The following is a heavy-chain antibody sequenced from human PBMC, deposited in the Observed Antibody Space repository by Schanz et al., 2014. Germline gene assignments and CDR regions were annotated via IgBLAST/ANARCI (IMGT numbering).Heavy chain of an antibody. D-gene: IGHD5-12*01. Sequence: EVQLLDSGGGLVQPGGSLRLSCAASGFTFSTYAMSWVRQAPGKGLEWVSAISGSGGSTYYADSVKGRFTISRDNSRNTLYLQMNSLRTEDTAVYYCASPSGYSDYGTYFDFWGQGTLDTVSS. CDR3: ASPSGYSDYGTYFDF. J-gene: IGHJ4*02. V-gene: IGHV3-23*01. CDR2: ISGSGGST. CDR1: GFTFSTYA.